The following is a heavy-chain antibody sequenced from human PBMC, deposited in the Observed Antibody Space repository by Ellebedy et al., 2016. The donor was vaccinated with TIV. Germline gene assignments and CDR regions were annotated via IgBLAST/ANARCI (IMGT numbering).Heavy chain of an antibody. J-gene: IGHJ4*02. CDR1: GFTFSSYW. CDR2: IKQDGSEK. D-gene: IGHD3-3*01. V-gene: IGHV3-7*01. Sequence: GESLKISCAASGFTFSSYWMSWVRQAPGKGLEWVANIKQDGSEKYYVDSVKGRFTISRDNAKNSLYLQMNSLRAEDTAVYYCARGDFWSGYLFDYWGQGTLVTVSS. CDR3: ARGDFWSGYLFDY.